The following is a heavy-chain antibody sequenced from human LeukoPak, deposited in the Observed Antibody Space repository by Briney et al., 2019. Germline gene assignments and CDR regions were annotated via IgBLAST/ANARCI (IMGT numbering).Heavy chain of an antibody. V-gene: IGHV4-34*01. J-gene: IGHJ3*02. CDR1: GGSFSGYY. CDR2: INHSVST. D-gene: IGHD3-10*01. CDR3: ARESMVRGVIVFYDVFDI. Sequence: SETLSLTCAVYGGSFSGYYWSWIRQPPGKGLEWTGEINHSVSTNYTPSLKSRVTISVDTSKNQFCVKLSSVTAADTAVYYCARESMVRGVIVFYDVFDIWGPGTMVTVSS.